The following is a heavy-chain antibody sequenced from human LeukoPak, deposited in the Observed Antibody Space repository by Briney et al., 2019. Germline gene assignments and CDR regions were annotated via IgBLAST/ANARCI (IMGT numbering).Heavy chain of an antibody. CDR2: ISASGGST. D-gene: IGHD2-15*01. Sequence: PGGSLRLSCAASGFTFDDYAMHWVRQAPGKGLEWVSAISASGGSTYYADSVKGRFTISRDNSKNTLYLQMNSLRAEDTAVYHCAKDRCSGGSCYFDYWGQGTLVTVSS. CDR1: GFTFDDYA. CDR3: AKDRCSGGSCYFDY. J-gene: IGHJ4*02. V-gene: IGHV3-23*01.